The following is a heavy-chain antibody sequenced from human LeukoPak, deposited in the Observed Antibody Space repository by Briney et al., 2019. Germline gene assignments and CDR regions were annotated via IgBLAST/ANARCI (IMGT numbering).Heavy chain of an antibody. J-gene: IGHJ4*02. CDR3: ARLGGPSDTSGFLDY. CDR1: GFTFSSFA. Sequence: GGSLRLSCAASGFTFSSFAVSWVRQAPGKGLEWVSGINHNGGSTYYADSVKGRFTISRDNSKNTLYVQMNSLRAEDTAVYYCARLGGPSDTSGFLDYWGQGTLVTVSS. CDR2: INHNGGST. D-gene: IGHD3-22*01. V-gene: IGHV3-23*01.